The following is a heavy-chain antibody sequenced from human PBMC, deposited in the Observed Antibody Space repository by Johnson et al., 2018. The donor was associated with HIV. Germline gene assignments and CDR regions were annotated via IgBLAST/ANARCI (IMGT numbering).Heavy chain of an antibody. J-gene: IGHJ3*02. CDR3: ARVQIISGFNWHYYESSIDAVDI. CDR2: INSDGSST. D-gene: IGHD3-22*01. V-gene: IGHV3-74*02. CDR1: EFTFSKAW. Sequence: VQLVESGGGLVKPGGSLTLSCAAFEFTFSKAWMHWVRQAPGKGLVWVSRINSDGSSTTYADSVKGRFTISRDNAKNTLYLQMNSLRAEDTAVYYCARVQIISGFNWHYYESSIDAVDIWGQGTMVTVSS.